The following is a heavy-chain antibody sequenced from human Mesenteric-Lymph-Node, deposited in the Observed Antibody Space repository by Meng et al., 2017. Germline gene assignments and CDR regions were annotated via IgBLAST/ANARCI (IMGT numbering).Heavy chain of an antibody. V-gene: IGHV1-3*01. CDR3: ARDAAGPPSLFDY. CDR2: INSVNGNT. Sequence: ASVKVSCKASGYTFTSYAMHWVRQAPGQRLEWMGWINSVNGNTKYSQNFQGRVSITRDTSASKAYMELSSLRSEDTAVYFCARDAAGPPSLFDYWGQGTRVTVSS. J-gene: IGHJ4*02. CDR1: GYTFTSYA. D-gene: IGHD6-19*01.